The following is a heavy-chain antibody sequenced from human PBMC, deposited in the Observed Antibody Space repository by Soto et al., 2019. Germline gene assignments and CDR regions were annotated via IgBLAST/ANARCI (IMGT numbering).Heavy chain of an antibody. Sequence: SLRLSCAASGFTFSDYYMSWIRQAPGKGLEWVSYISSSGSTIYYADSVKGRFTISRDNAKNSLYLQMNSLRAEDTAVYYCARELLEMATISFDYWGQGTLVTVSS. CDR2: ISSSGSTI. V-gene: IGHV3-11*01. CDR3: ARELLEMATISFDY. CDR1: GFTFSDYY. J-gene: IGHJ4*02. D-gene: IGHD5-12*01.